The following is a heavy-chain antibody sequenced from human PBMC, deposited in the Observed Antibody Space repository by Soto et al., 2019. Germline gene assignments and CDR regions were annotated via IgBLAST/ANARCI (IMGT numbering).Heavy chain of an antibody. V-gene: IGHV3-30*04. Sequence: PGGSLRLSCAASGFSFSDYAMHWVRQAPGKGPEWVAVISYDGTNKYYAESVKGRFTIYRDDSKKTLDLQMNRLRAEDTAVYFCARDGRDFWNGYYTAYWFDTWGQGALVTVSS. D-gene: IGHD3-3*01. J-gene: IGHJ5*02. CDR3: ARDGRDFWNGYYTAYWFDT. CDR2: ISYDGTNK. CDR1: GFSFSDYA.